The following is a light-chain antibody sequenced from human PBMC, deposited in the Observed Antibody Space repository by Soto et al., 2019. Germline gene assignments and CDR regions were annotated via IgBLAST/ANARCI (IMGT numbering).Light chain of an antibody. CDR2: KVS. Sequence: DVVMTQSPLSLPVTLGQPASISCRSNQSLVHSDGIAYFSWVQQRPGRSPRRLIYKVSNRDSGVPARFSGSGSGTDFALKISRVEAEDVGVYYCMQGTHWPITFGQGTRLETK. CDR3: MQGTHWPIT. V-gene: IGKV2-30*02. CDR1: QSLVHSDGIAY. J-gene: IGKJ5*01.